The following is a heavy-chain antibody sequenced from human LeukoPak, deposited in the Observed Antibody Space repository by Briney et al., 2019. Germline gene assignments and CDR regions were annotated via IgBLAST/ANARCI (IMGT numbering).Heavy chain of an antibody. CDR3: VRDWEGFNFDI. Sequence: PSETLSLTYPVSGYSISSGYYWGWIRQPPGKGLEWIGRIYTSGSTNYNPSLKSRVTISVDTSKNQFSLKLSSVTAADTAVYYCVRDWEGFNFDIWGQGTMVTVSS. CDR1: GYSISSGYY. D-gene: IGHD1-26*01. CDR2: IYTSGST. V-gene: IGHV4-38-2*02. J-gene: IGHJ3*02.